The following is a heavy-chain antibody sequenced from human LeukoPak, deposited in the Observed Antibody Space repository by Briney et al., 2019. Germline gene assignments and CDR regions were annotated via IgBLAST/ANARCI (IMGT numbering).Heavy chain of an antibody. CDR1: GSSISSNY. V-gene: IGHV4-59*01. D-gene: IGHD2-15*01. J-gene: IGHJ6*02. Sequence: SETLSLTCTVSGSSISSNYWSWIRQPPGKGLEWIGYIYYSGSTTYNPSLKSRVTISVDTSKNQFSLKLSSVTAADTAVYYCARDEAAQGYYGMDVWGQGTTVTVSS. CDR3: ARDEAAQGYYGMDV. CDR2: IYYSGST.